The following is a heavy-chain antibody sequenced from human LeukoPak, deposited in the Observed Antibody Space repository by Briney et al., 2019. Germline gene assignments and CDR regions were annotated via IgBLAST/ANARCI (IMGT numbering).Heavy chain of an antibody. J-gene: IGHJ4*02. Sequence: SVKVSCKASGGTFSSYAISWVRQAPGQGLEWMGGIIPIFGTANYAQKFQGRVTITADESTSTAYMELSSLRSEDTAVYYCARVSWELLNPIYYFDYWGQGTLVTVSS. CDR2: IIPIFGTA. V-gene: IGHV1-69*13. CDR3: ARVSWELLNPIYYFDY. CDR1: GGTFSSYA. D-gene: IGHD1-26*01.